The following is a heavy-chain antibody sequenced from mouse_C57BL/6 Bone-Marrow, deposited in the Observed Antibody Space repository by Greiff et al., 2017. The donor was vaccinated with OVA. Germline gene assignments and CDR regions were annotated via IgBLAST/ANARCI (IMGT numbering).Heavy chain of an antibody. D-gene: IGHD1-1*01. Sequence: VQLKQPGAELVKPGASVKLSCKASGYTFTSYWMHWVKQRPGQGLEWIGMIHPNSGSTNYNEKFKSKATLTVDKSSSTAYMQLSSLTSEDSAVYYCARDTTVVVSDYWGQGTTLTVSS. CDR3: ARDTTVVVSDY. CDR2: IHPNSGST. J-gene: IGHJ2*01. CDR1: GYTFTSYW. V-gene: IGHV1-64*01.